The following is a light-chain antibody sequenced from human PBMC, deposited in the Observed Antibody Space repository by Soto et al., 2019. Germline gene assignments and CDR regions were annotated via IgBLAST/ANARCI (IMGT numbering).Light chain of an antibody. CDR3: SSYTSSSTRV. Sequence: QSVLTQPASVSWSPGQSITISCTGTSSDVCGYNYVSWYQQHPGKAPKLMIYEVSNRPSGVSNRFSGSKSGNTASLTISGLQAEDEADYYCSSYTSSSTRVFGNGTKVTVL. CDR1: SSDVCGYNY. V-gene: IGLV2-14*01. J-gene: IGLJ1*01. CDR2: EVS.